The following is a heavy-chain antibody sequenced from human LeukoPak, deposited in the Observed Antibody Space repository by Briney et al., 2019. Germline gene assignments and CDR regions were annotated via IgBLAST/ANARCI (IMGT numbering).Heavy chain of an antibody. CDR2: IYYSGST. J-gene: IGHJ5*02. CDR1: GGSISSGGYY. CDR3: ARDKMYSSSWYKWFDP. Sequence: SETLSLTCTVSGGSISSGGYYWSWLRQRPGTGLEWIGYIYYSGSTYYNPSLKVRLTISVITSKNQFSLKLRYVTAADTAVYYCARDKMYSSSWYKWFDPWGQGTLVTVSS. V-gene: IGHV4-31*03. D-gene: IGHD6-13*01.